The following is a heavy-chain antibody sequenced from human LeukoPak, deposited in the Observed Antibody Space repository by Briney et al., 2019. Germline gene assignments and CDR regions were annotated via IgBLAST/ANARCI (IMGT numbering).Heavy chain of an antibody. Sequence: PGGSLRLSCAASGFTFSSYAMSWVRQAPGKGLEWVSAISGSGGSTYYADSVKGRFTISRDNSKNTLYLQMNSLRAEDTAVYYCAKVGSANIVVAPAPIDYWGQGTLVTVSS. CDR1: GFTFSSYA. D-gene: IGHD2-2*01. V-gene: IGHV3-23*01. CDR2: ISGSGGST. J-gene: IGHJ4*02. CDR3: AKVGSANIVVAPAPIDY.